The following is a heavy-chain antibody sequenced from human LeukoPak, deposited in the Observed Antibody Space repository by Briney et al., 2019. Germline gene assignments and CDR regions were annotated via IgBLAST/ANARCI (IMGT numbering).Heavy chain of an antibody. Sequence: GRSLRLSCAVSGFTFNSYAFHWVRQAPGKGLEWVAVMSYDGNKKYYADFVKGRFTISRDNSKNILYMEMNSLRAEDTAIYYCARGALGYCTGNSCYLAGDYWGQGSLVTVSS. CDR1: GFTFNSYA. D-gene: IGHD2-8*02. CDR2: MSYDGNKK. J-gene: IGHJ4*02. V-gene: IGHV3-30-3*01. CDR3: ARGALGYCTGNSCYLAGDY.